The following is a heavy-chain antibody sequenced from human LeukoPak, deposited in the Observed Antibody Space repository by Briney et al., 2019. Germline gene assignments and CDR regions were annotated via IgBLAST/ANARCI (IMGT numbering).Heavy chain of an antibody. J-gene: IGHJ4*02. CDR1: GYTFTSYA. Sequence: ASVKVSRKASGYTFTSYAMRWVRQAPGQRLEWMGWINAGNGNTKYSQKFQGRVTITRDTSASTAYMELSSLRSEDTAVYYCARGGTMVRGVIPIADYWGQGTLVTVSS. CDR2: INAGNGNT. CDR3: ARGGTMVRGVIPIADY. D-gene: IGHD3-10*01. V-gene: IGHV1-3*01.